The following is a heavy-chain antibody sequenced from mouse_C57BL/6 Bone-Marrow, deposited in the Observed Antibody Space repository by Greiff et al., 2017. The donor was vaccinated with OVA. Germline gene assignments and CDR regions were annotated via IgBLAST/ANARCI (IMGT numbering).Heavy chain of an antibody. Sequence: VHLVESGPELVKPGASVKISCKASGYAFSSSWMNWVKQRPGKGLEWIGRIYPGDGDTNYNGKFKGKATLTADKSSSTAYMQISSLTSEDSAVYFCARRAVVVPYAMDYWGQGTSVTVSS. V-gene: IGHV1-82*01. CDR3: ARRAVVVPYAMDY. J-gene: IGHJ4*01. CDR2: IYPGDGDT. D-gene: IGHD1-1*01. CDR1: GYAFSSSW.